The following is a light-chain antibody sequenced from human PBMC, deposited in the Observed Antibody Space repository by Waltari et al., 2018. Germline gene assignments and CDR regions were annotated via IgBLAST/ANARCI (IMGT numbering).Light chain of an antibody. Sequence: EVVLAQSPGTLSLSPGERATLSCRASQIVSSRYLAWYQQKPGQAPRLLIYAASSRATGIPDRFSGSGSGTDFTLTISRLEPEDFAVYYCQQYGSSFTFGPGTKVDIK. CDR3: QQYGSSFT. J-gene: IGKJ3*01. V-gene: IGKV3-20*01. CDR2: AAS. CDR1: QIVSSRY.